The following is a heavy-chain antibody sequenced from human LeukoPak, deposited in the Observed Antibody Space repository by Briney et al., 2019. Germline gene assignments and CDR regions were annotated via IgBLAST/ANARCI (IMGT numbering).Heavy chain of an antibody. CDR2: INHSGST. D-gene: IGHD6-13*01. CDR1: GGSFSGYY. Sequence: SETLSLTCAVYGGSFSGYYWSWIRQPPGKGLEWIGEINHSGSTNYNPSLKSRVTISVDTSKNQFSLKLSSVTVADTAVYYCARLGAAAVHVYFDYWGQGTLVTVSS. CDR3: ARLGAAAVHVYFDY. J-gene: IGHJ4*02. V-gene: IGHV4-34*01.